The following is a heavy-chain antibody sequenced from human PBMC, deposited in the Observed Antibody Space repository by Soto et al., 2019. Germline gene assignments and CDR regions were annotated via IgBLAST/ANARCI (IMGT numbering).Heavy chain of an antibody. D-gene: IGHD2-8*01. CDR2: IYQTGTT. CDR3: ARAVFCTDGFCFPNWLDP. V-gene: IGHV4-30-2*01. J-gene: IGHJ5*02. Sequence: RSLTCTVSGDSISSDGHSWSWIRQPPGEALEWIGYIYQTGTTQYNPSLSSRVSISADRSKNQFSLHLTSVTAADTAVYYCARAVFCTDGFCFPNWLDPWGQGILVTVSS. CDR1: GDSISSDGHS.